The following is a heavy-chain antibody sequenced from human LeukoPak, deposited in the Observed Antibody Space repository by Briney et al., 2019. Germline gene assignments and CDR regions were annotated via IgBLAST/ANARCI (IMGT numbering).Heavy chain of an antibody. Sequence: ASVKVSCKASGYTFTSYGISWVRQAPGQGLEWMGWISAYNGNTNYAQKLQGRVTMTTDTSTSTAYMELRSLRSDDTAVYYCARDRRGRLIAVADGALDYWGQGTLVTVSS. CDR1: GYTFTSYG. CDR3: ARDRRGRLIAVADGALDY. V-gene: IGHV1-18*01. CDR2: ISAYNGNT. D-gene: IGHD6-19*01. J-gene: IGHJ4*02.